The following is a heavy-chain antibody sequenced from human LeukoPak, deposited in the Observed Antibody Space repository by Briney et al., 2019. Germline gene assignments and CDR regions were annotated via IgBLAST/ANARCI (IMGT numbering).Heavy chain of an antibody. V-gene: IGHV3-7*03. CDR1: GFTFSSYA. CDR2: IKQDGSEK. D-gene: IGHD4-11*01. J-gene: IGHJ6*02. CDR3: AREAVSYGMDV. Sequence: GGSLRLSCAASGFTFSSYAMSWVRQAPGKGLEWVANIKQDGSEKYYVDSVKGRFTISRDNAKNSLYLQMNSLRAEDTAVYYCAREAVSYGMDVWGQGTTVTVSS.